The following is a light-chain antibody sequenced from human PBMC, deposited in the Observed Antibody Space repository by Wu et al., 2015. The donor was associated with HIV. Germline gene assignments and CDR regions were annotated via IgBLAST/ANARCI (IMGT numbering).Light chain of an antibody. CDR2: WSS. J-gene: IGKJ1*01. CDR1: ESLSSR. V-gene: IGKV1-5*03. Sequence: DIQMTQSPSTLSASIGDRVTITCRASESLSSRLAWYRQKPGKAPQLLIYWSSTLETAVPSRFSGSGSGTEFTLTISSLQPDDFATYYCQQYISYSAWTFGQGTKVEIK. CDR3: QQYISYSAWT.